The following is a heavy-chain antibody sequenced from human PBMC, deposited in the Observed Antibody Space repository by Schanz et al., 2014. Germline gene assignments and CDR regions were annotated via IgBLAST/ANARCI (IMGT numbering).Heavy chain of an antibody. J-gene: IGHJ4*02. CDR2: IAGDGGGP. CDR1: GFTFRRYG. CDR3: ASPPISVAGRLADY. D-gene: IGHD6-19*01. V-gene: IGHV3-23*01. Sequence: EVQMLESGGGLVQPGGSLRLSCVASGFTFRRYGMSWVRQAPGKGLEWVSVIAGDGGGPNYADSVKGRMTVSRDTSKNALFLQMNNLRAEDTAVYYCASPPISVAGRLADYWGQGILVDVSS.